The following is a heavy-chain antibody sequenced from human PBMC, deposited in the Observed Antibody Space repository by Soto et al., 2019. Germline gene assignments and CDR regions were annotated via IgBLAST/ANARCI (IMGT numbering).Heavy chain of an antibody. V-gene: IGHV1-3*01. CDR2: INAGNGNT. CDR1: GYTFTSYA. Sequence: GASVKVSCKASGYTFTSYAMHWVRQAPGQRLEWMGWINAGNGNTKYSQKFQGRVTITRDTSASTAYMELSSLRSEDTAVYYCARDRDYDDAFDIWGQGTMVTVSS. CDR3: ARDRDYDDAFDI. J-gene: IGHJ3*02. D-gene: IGHD3-22*01.